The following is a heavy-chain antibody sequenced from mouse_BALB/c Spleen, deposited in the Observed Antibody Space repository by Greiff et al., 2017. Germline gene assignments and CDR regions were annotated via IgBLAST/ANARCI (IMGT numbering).Heavy chain of an antibody. CDR2: ISYDGSN. J-gene: IGHJ2*01. D-gene: IGHD2-4*01. V-gene: IGHV3-6*02. CDR1: GYSITSGYY. Sequence: DVKLQESGPGLVKPSQSLSLTCSVTGYSITSGYYWNWIRQFPGNKLEWMGYISYDGSNNYNPSLKNRISITRDTSKNQFFLKLNSVTTEDTATYYCARDDYDGYYFDYWGQGTTLTVSS. CDR3: ARDDYDGYYFDY.